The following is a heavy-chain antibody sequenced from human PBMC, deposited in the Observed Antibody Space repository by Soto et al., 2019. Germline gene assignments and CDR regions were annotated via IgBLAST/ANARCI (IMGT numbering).Heavy chain of an antibody. CDR2: MNPNSGNT. J-gene: IGHJ6*02. V-gene: IGHV1-8*01. CDR1: GYTFTSYD. CDR3: ARGPHYYGSRSYYRSYYGMDV. D-gene: IGHD3-10*01. Sequence: QVQLVQSGAEVKKPGASVKVSCKASGYTFTSYDINWVRQATGQGLEWMGWMNPNSGNTGYAQKFQGRVTMTRNTSISTAYMELSSLRSEDTAVYYCARGPHYYGSRSYYRSYYGMDVWVQGTTVTVSS.